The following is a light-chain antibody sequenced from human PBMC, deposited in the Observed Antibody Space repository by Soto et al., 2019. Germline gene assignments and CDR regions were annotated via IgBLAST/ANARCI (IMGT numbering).Light chain of an antibody. CDR2: EVS. Sequence: QSVLTQPPSASGSPGQSVTISCTGTSSDVGGYNYVSWYQQHPGKAPKLMIYEVSKRPSGVPDRFSGSKSGNTASLTVSGLQAEDEADYYCATWDDSFRGLFGGGTKLTVL. J-gene: IGLJ3*02. CDR3: ATWDDSFRGL. CDR1: SSDVGGYNY. V-gene: IGLV2-8*01.